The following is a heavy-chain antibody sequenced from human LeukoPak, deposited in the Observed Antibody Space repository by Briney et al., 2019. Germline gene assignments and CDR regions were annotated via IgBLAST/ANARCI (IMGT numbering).Heavy chain of an antibody. CDR3: ARRGYSYGAFDY. V-gene: IGHV1-69*05. J-gene: IGHJ4*02. Sequence: ASVKVSCKASGGTFSSYAISWVRQAPGQGLEWMGGIIPIFGTANYAQKFQGRVTITTDESTSTAYMELNSLRSEDTAVYYCARRGYSYGAFDYWGQGTLVTVSS. CDR2: IIPIFGTA. CDR1: GGTFSSYA. D-gene: IGHD5-18*01.